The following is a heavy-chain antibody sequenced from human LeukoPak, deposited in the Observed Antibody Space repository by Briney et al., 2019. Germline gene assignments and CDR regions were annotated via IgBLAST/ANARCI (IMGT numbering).Heavy chain of an antibody. V-gene: IGHV3-23*01. CDR2: ISGSDGST. D-gene: IGHD4-17*01. CDR3: AKGSTSTVTPTGY. J-gene: IGHJ4*02. Sequence: GGSLRLSCAASGFTFSSYAMSWVRQAPGKGLEWVSAISGSDGSTYYADSVKGRFTISRDNSKNTLYLQMNSLRAEDTAVYYCAKGSTSTVTPTGYWGQGTLVTVSS. CDR1: GFTFSSYA.